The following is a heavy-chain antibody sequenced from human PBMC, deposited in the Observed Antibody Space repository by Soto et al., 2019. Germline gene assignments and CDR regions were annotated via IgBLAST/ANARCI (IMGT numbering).Heavy chain of an antibody. CDR1: GFTFSSYS. J-gene: IGHJ6*02. Sequence: GGSLRLSCAASGFTFSSYSMNWVRQAPGKGLEWVSSISSSSSCIYYADSVKGRFTISRDNAKNSLYLQMNSLRAEDTAVYYCARDLRRYSSSWLADYYYYYGMDVWGQGTTVTVSS. CDR3: ARDLRRYSSSWLADYYYYYGMDV. V-gene: IGHV3-21*01. CDR2: ISSSSSCI. D-gene: IGHD6-13*01.